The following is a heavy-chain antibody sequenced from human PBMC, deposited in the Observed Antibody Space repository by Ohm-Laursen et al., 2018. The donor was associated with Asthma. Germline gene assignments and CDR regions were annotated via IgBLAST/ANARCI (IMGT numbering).Heavy chain of an antibody. CDR1: GGTFSSYA. V-gene: IGHV1-69*13. Sequence: ASVKVSCKASGGTFSSYAISWVRQAPGQGLEWMGGIIPIFGTANYAQKFQGRVTITADESTSTAYMELSSLRSEDTAVYYCASKGTGHDYGDYYYYYGMDVWGQGTTVTVSS. CDR2: IIPIFGTA. J-gene: IGHJ6*02. CDR3: ASKGTGHDYGDYYYYYGMDV. D-gene: IGHD4-17*01.